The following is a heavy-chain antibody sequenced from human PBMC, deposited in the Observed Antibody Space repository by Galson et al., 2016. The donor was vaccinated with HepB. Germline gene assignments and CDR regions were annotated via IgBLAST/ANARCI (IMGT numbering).Heavy chain of an antibody. V-gene: IGHV3-7*01. CDR3: ARIPPGGSAFGFDI. D-gene: IGHD2-15*01. Sequence: SLRLSCAASGFTFRTSWMSWVRQPPGKGPEWVANINPDGSQTYYVDSVKGRFNISKDNAKNSLYLRMNSLRADDTAVYYCARIPPGGSAFGFDIWGQGTTVTVSS. CDR2: INPDGSQT. J-gene: IGHJ3*02. CDR1: GFTFRTSW.